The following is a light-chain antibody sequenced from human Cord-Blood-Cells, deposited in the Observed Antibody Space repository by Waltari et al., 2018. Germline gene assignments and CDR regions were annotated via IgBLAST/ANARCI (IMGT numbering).Light chain of an antibody. Sequence: QSVLTQPPSASGTPGQRVTIPGSGSSSNIGSNTVNWYQQLTETATKPHIYGNNQPPQGVPDRFSGSKSGTSASLAISGLQSEDEAVYYCAACDDRLNGYVFGTGTKVTVL. V-gene: IGLV1-44*01. J-gene: IGLJ1*01. CDR2: GNN. CDR1: SSNIGSNT. CDR3: AACDDRLNGYV.